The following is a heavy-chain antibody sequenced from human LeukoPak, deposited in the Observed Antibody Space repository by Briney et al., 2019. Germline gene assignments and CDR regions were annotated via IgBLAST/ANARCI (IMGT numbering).Heavy chain of an antibody. Sequence: PGGSLRLSCAASEFTFSSYSMNWVRQAPGKGLEWVSYITNSGNSKSYADSVKGRFTISRDNAKNSLYLQMNSLRDEDTAVYYCARDGMALYGMDVWGQGTTVTVSS. J-gene: IGHJ6*02. CDR1: EFTFSSYS. CDR2: ITNSGNSK. D-gene: IGHD5-24*01. CDR3: ARDGMALYGMDV. V-gene: IGHV3-48*02.